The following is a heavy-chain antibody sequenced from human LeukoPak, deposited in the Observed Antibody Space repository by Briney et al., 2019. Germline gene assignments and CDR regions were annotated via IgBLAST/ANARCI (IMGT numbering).Heavy chain of an antibody. D-gene: IGHD6-19*01. Sequence: ASVKVSCKASGYTFTGYYMHWVRQAPGQGLEWMGWINPNSGGTNYAQKFQGRVTMTRDTSISTAYMELSRLRSDDTAVYYCARIAVAGPYDAFDIWGQGTMVTVSS. V-gene: IGHV1-2*02. CDR3: ARIAVAGPYDAFDI. CDR1: GYTFTGYY. J-gene: IGHJ3*02. CDR2: INPNSGGT.